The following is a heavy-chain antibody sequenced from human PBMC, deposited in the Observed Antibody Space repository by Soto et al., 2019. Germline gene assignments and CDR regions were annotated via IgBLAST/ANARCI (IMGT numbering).Heavy chain of an antibody. V-gene: IGHV3-7*04. D-gene: IGHD1-1*01. CDR3: AGGTGWVHDY. J-gene: IGHJ4*02. Sequence: EVQLVESGGGLVQPGGSLRLSCAGSGFTFSNYWMNWVRQTPGKGLEWVANIKQDGSAKNYVESVKGRFTISRDNAKNFVYLQTNSLSAEDTAVYYCAGGTGWVHDYWGQGTLVTVSS. CDR2: IKQDGSAK. CDR1: GFTFSNYW.